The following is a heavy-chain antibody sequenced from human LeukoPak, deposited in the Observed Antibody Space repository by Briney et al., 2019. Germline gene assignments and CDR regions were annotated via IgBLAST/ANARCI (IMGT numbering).Heavy chain of an antibody. CDR3: ARVMAARREDLNWFDP. CDR2: IYYSGNT. CDR1: GGSISSSGSY. D-gene: IGHD6-6*01. J-gene: IGHJ5*02. V-gene: IGHV4-39*07. Sequence: SETLSFTCTVSGGSISSSGSYWGWIRQPPGKGLEWIGGIYYSGNTYNPSLKSRVTISVDTSKNQFSLNLTSVTAADTAVYYCARVMAARREDLNWFDPWGQGTLVTVSS.